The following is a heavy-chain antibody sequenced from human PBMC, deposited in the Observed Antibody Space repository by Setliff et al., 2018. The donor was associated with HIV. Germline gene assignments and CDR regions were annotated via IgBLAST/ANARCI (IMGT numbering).Heavy chain of an antibody. D-gene: IGHD5-12*01. CDR2: INPNSGGT. V-gene: IGHV1-2*02. Sequence: ASVKVSCKSSGYTFTDYFIHWVRQAPGQGLEWMGWINPNSGGTNYAQKFQGRVTMTRDTSTNTAHMELIRPRFDDTAVYYCARAHFLVAMTRNWFDPWGQGTLVTVSS. CDR3: ARAHFLVAMTRNWFDP. CDR1: GYTFTDYF. J-gene: IGHJ5*02.